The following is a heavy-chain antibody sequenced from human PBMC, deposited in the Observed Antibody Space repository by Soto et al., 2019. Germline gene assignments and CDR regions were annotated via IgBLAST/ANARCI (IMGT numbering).Heavy chain of an antibody. CDR3: ARGSGYGSGGSVNHYLDY. D-gene: IGHD3-10*01. Sequence: GGSLRLSCAASGFTFGSYWMSWVRQVPGKGLEWLGAIKRDSTEKKYVAPVKGRFTMSRDNAQNSLYLQMDSLRAEDTAVYYCARGSGYGSGGSVNHYLDYWGHGTLVTVSS. J-gene: IGHJ4*01. V-gene: IGHV3-7*01. CDR2: IKRDSTEK. CDR1: GFTFGSYW.